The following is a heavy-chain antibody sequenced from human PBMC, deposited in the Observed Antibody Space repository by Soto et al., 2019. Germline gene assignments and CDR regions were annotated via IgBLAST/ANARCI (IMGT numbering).Heavy chain of an antibody. CDR1: GFTFSSYG. J-gene: IGHJ5*02. Sequence: GGSLRLSCAASGFTFSSYGMHWVRQAPGKGLEWVAVISYDGSNKYYADSVKGRFTISRDNSKNTLYLQMNSLRAEDTAVYYCAKDRESSSSSVANWFDPWGQGTLVTVSS. D-gene: IGHD6-6*01. CDR2: ISYDGSNK. CDR3: AKDRESSSSSVANWFDP. V-gene: IGHV3-30*18.